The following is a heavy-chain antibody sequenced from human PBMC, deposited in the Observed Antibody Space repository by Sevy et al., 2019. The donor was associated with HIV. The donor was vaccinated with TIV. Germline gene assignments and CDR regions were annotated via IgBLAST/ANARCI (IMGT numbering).Heavy chain of an antibody. V-gene: IGHV3-48*02. CDR1: GFTFSSYS. CDR3: ARVSMVTIFGVVDAFDI. D-gene: IGHD3-3*01. Sequence: GGSLRLSCAASGFTFSSYSMNWVRQAPGKGLEWVSYSSSSSSTIYYADSVKGRFTISRDNAKNSLYLQMNSLRDEDTAVYYCARVSMVTIFGVVDAFDIWGQGTMVTVSS. J-gene: IGHJ3*02. CDR2: SSSSSSTI.